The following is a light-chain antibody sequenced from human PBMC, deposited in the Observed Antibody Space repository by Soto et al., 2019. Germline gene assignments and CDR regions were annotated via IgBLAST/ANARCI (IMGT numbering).Light chain of an antibody. CDR3: TSFTFSSTLV. CDR2: EVT. V-gene: IGLV2-14*01. CDR1: SSDVGGYNY. Sequence: QSALTQPASVSGSPGQSITISCTGTSSDVGGYNYVSWYQQHPGKAPKLMIYEVTNRPSGVSNRFSGSKSGNTASLTISGLQGDDEADYYCTSFTFSSTLVFGTGTKLTVL. J-gene: IGLJ1*01.